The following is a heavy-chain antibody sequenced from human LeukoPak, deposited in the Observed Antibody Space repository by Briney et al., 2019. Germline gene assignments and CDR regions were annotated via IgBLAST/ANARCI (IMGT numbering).Heavy chain of an antibody. V-gene: IGHV3-30-3*01. D-gene: IGHD3-22*01. Sequence: PGGSLRLSCAASGFTFSSYAMHWVRQAPGKGLEWVAVISYDGSNKYYADSVKGRFTISRDNSKNTLYLQMNSLRAEDTAVYYCARDEYYYDSSGYYLDWGQGTPVTVSS. J-gene: IGHJ4*02. CDR2: ISYDGSNK. CDR1: GFTFSSYA. CDR3: ARDEYYYDSSGYYLD.